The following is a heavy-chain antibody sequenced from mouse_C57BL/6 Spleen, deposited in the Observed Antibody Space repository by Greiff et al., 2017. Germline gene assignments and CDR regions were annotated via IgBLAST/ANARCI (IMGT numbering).Heavy chain of an antibody. J-gene: IGHJ3*01. D-gene: IGHD2-3*01. CDR2: INPNNGGT. CDR3: ARSGWLSPFAY. CDR1: GYTFTDYN. V-gene: IGHV1-22*01. Sequence: VQLQQSGPELVKPGASVKMSCKASGYTFTDYNMHWVKQSHGKSLEWIGYINPNNGGTSYNQKFKGKDTLTVNKSSSTAYMELRSLTSEDSAVYYCARSGWLSPFAYWGQGTLVTVSA.